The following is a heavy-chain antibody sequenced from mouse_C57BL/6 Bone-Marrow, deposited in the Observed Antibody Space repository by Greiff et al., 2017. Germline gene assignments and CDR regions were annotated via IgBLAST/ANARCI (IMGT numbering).Heavy chain of an antibody. CDR2: IRLKSDNYAT. D-gene: IGHD2-1*01. CDR3: TKIYYGNYERGAMDY. V-gene: IGHV6-3*01. Sequence: EVQLVESGGGLVQPGGSMKLSCVASGFTFSNYWMNWVRQSPEKGLEWVAQIRLKSDNYATHYAESVKGRFTISRDDSKSSVYLQMNNLRAEDTGIYYCTKIYYGNYERGAMDYWGQGTSVTVSS. J-gene: IGHJ4*01. CDR1: GFTFSNYW.